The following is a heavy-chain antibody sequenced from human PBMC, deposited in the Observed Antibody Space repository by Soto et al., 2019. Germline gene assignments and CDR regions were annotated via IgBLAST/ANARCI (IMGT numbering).Heavy chain of an antibody. CDR1: GGTFSRYA. CDR3: ARGVYYDSRGYYFFF. D-gene: IGHD3-22*01. CDR2: IVPMFGTA. J-gene: IGHJ4*02. Sequence: SVKVSCKASGGTFSRYALSWVRQAPGQGPEWMGGIVPMFGTANYAQKFQGRVTITADESTSTAYMQLSSLRSEDTAVYYCARGVYYDSRGYYFFFWCQGPLLTVSS. V-gene: IGHV1-69*13.